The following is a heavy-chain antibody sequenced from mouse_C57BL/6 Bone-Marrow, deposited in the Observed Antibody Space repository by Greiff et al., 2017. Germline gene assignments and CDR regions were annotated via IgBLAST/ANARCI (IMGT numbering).Heavy chain of an antibody. CDR1: GYAFSSSW. CDR3: ERDDYVGDYVDF. V-gene: IGHV1-82*01. Sequence: QVQLQQSGPELVKPGASVKMSCKASGYAFSSSWMNWVKQRPGKGLEWIGRIYPGNGDTNYNGKFKGKATLTADKSSSTAYMQLSSLTSEDSAVYVCERDDYVGDYVDFEGWGTTITVSS. CDR2: IYPGNGDT. D-gene: IGHD2-4*01. J-gene: IGHJ2*01.